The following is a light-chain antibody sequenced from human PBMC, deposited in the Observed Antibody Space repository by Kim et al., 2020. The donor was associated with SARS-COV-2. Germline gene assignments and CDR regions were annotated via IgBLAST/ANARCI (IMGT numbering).Light chain of an antibody. CDR3: QAWDSSHVV. CDR2: QDS. Sequence: VSPGQTTSIACSGDNLCDKYVCWYQQKPGQSPLLVIYQDSKRPSGIPERFFGSNSGNTATLTISETQAIDEADYYCQAWDSSHVVFGGGTKLTVL. V-gene: IGLV3-1*01. CDR1: NLCDKY. J-gene: IGLJ2*01.